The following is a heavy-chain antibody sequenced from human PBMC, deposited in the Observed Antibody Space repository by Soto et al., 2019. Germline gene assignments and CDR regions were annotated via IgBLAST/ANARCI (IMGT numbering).Heavy chain of an antibody. D-gene: IGHD6-13*01. CDR1: GGTFSSYA. J-gene: IGHJ4*02. V-gene: IGHV1-69*13. CDR2: IIPIFGTA. Sequence: GASVKVSCKASGGTFSSYAISWVRQAPGQGLEWMGGIIPIFGTANYAQKFQGRVTITADESTSTAYMELSSLRSEDTAVYYCARDKDSSSWFDYWGQGALVTVSS. CDR3: ARDKDSSSWFDY.